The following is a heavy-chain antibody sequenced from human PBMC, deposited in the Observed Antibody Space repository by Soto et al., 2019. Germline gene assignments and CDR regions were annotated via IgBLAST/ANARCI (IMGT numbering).Heavy chain of an antibody. V-gene: IGHV4-61*01. CDR2: IYYSGST. CDR1: GGSVISRSHY. J-gene: IGHJ6*02. Sequence: SETLSLTCTVSGGSVISRSHYWIWIRQPPGKGLEWIGYIYYSGSTKYNPSLRSRVTISVDTSKNQFSLKVSSVTAADTAIYYCARDFCGGDCSDDYYYYAMDVWGQGTTVTVSS. D-gene: IGHD2-21*02. CDR3: ARDFCGGDCSDDYYYYAMDV.